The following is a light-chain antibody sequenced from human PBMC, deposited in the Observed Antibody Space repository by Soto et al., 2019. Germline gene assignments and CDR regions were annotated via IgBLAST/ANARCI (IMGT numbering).Light chain of an antibody. V-gene: IGLV2-14*03. Sequence: QSALTQPASVSGSPGQSITISCTGTSSDINTYIYISWYQQHPGKAPKLIIYDVTNRPPGVSNRFSGSKSGNTASLTISGLQAEDEADYYCAAWDDSLNGVIFGGGTKLTVL. CDR3: AAWDDSLNGVI. CDR1: SSDINTYIY. CDR2: DVT. J-gene: IGLJ2*01.